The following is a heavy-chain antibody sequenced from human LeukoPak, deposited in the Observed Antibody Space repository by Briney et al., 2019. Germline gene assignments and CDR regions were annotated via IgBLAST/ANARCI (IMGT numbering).Heavy chain of an antibody. CDR3: ARAPNWAHAFDI. CDR2: ISSSSYI. J-gene: IGHJ3*02. Sequence: PGGSLRLSCAASGFTFSSYSMYWVRQAPGKGLEWVSSISSSSYIYYADSVKGRFTISRDNAKNSLYLQMNSLRAEDTAVYYCARAPNWAHAFDIWGQGTMVTVSS. D-gene: IGHD7-27*01. CDR1: GFTFSSYS. V-gene: IGHV3-21*01.